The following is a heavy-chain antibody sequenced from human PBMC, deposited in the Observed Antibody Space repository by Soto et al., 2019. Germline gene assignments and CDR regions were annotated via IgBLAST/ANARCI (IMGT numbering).Heavy chain of an antibody. V-gene: IGHV4-4*07. J-gene: IGHJ6*02. CDR1: HGSILSYS. D-gene: IGHD6-13*01. Sequence: SETLSLTCTVSHGSILSYSWGWVRQPAGKGLEWIGRIHTSGKTAYNPSLRGRASMSVDTSENQLSLLLRSVTAADTAIYFCARADAGLFGMDVWGQGTTVTVSS. CDR2: IHTSGKT. CDR3: ARADAGLFGMDV.